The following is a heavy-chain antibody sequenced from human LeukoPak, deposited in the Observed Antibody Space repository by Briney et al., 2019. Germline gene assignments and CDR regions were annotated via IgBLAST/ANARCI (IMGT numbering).Heavy chain of an antibody. Sequence: GASVKVSCKASGGTFSSYAISWVRQAPGQGLEWMGGIIPIFGTANYAQKFQGRVTMTEDTSTDTAYMELSSLRSEDTAVYYCATVGKGVVVITGNWFDPWGQGTLVTVSS. J-gene: IGHJ5*02. V-gene: IGHV1-69*06. CDR2: IIPIFGTA. D-gene: IGHD3-22*01. CDR3: ATVGKGVVVITGNWFDP. CDR1: GGTFSSYA.